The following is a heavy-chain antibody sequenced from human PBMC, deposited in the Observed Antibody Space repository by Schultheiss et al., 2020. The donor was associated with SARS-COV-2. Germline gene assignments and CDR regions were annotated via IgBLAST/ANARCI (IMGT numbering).Heavy chain of an antibody. V-gene: IGHV1-46*01. CDR2: INPTSGGT. J-gene: IGHJ1*01. CDR1: GYTFTSYR. D-gene: IGHD2-8*02. Sequence: ASVKVSCKASGYTFTSYRISWVRQAPGQGLEWMGIINPTSGGTSHAQKFQGRLTMTRDTSTSTAYMELRSLRSEDTAVYYCARGGEYCTGGVCYKSSGAEYFQHWGQGTLVTVSS. CDR3: ARGGEYCTGGVCYKSSGAEYFQH.